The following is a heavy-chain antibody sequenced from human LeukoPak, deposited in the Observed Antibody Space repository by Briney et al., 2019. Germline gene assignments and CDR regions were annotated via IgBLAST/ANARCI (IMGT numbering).Heavy chain of an antibody. J-gene: IGHJ6*02. V-gene: IGHV4-61*01. CDR2: IYYSGST. D-gene: IGHD5-24*01. CDR3: ASVYKHGMDV. Sequence: SETLSLTCTVSGGSVSSGSYYWSWIRQPPGKGLEWIGYIYYSGSTNYNPSLKSRVTISVDTSKNQFSLKLSSVTAEDTAVYYCASVYKHGMDVWGQGTTVIVSS. CDR1: GGSVSSGSYY.